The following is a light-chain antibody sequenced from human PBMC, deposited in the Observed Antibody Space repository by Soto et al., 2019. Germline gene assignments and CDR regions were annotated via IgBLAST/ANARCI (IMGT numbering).Light chain of an antibody. CDR1: QSVSSNY. Sequence: TLSLSPGERSTLSFSSSQSVSSNYLAWYQQKPGQAPRLLIFGASSRATGIPDRFTGSGSGTDFTLTISRLEAEDCAVDYCQQRSNWPGRFGQGTKVDI. V-gene: IGKV3D-20*02. CDR2: GAS. J-gene: IGKJ1*01. CDR3: QQRSNWPGR.